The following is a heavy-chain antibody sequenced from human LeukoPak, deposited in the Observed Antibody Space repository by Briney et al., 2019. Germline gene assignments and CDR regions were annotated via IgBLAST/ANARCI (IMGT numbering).Heavy chain of an antibody. CDR1: GGYISSTTYY. D-gene: IGHD3-22*01. J-gene: IGHJ4*02. Sequence: PSETLSLTCIISGGYISSTTYYWGWIRQPPGKGLEWIGEINHSGSTNYNPSLKSRVTISVDTSKNQFSLKLSSVTAADTAVYYCARGGYYYDSSGYYRFRHYFDYWGQGTLVTVSS. CDR3: ARGGYYYDSSGYYRFRHYFDY. CDR2: INHSGST. V-gene: IGHV4-39*07.